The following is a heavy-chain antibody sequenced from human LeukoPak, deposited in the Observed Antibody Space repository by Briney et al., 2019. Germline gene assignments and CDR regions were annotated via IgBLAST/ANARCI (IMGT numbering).Heavy chain of an antibody. V-gene: IGHV3-21*01. Sequence: PGGSLRLSCAASGFTFSGYSMNWVRQAPGKGLEWVSSISSSSSYIYYADSVKGRFTISRDNAKNSLYLQMNSLRAEDTAVYYCARDRETDYYGMDVWGQGTTVTVSS. CDR3: ARDRETDYYGMDV. J-gene: IGHJ6*02. D-gene: IGHD5-24*01. CDR2: ISSSSSYI. CDR1: GFTFSGYS.